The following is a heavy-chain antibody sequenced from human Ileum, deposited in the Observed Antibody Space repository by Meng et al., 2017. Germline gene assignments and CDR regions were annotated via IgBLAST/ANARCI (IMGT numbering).Heavy chain of an antibody. CDR1: GDSISSSGW. CDR2: IYQSGST. CDR3: ARHIVGPTPGMEY. Sequence: QVRLLASGPGLVKPSGTLALPCPGSGDSISSSGWCSWVRQPPGKGLEWIGQIYQSGSTNYNPSLKSRVTISIDRSENQLSLKLGPVTAADTAVYYCARHIVGPTPGMEYWGQGTLVTVSS. V-gene: IGHV4-4*02. D-gene: IGHD1-26*01. J-gene: IGHJ4*02.